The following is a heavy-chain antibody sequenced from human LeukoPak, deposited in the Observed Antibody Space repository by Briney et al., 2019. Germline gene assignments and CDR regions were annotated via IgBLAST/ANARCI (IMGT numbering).Heavy chain of an antibody. D-gene: IGHD3-16*01. J-gene: IGHJ4*02. V-gene: IGHV3-15*07. CDR1: TFTKAW. CDR3: TTEYFGGFEY. Sequence: GGSLRLSCVLSTFTKAWMNWVRQAPGKGLEWVGRVKNRGDGMATDYAAPVKGRFIIPRDDSKKTVYLQMDSLKTEDTAVYFCTTEYFGGFEYWGQGTLVTVSS. CDR2: VKNRGDGMAT.